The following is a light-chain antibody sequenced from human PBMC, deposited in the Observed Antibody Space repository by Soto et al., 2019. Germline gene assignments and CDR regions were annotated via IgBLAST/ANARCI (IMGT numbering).Light chain of an antibody. V-gene: IGKV1-9*01. Sequence: IQFTQSPSSLSASVGDRVTISYRASQGIANFLDWYQQKPGKAPKLLIYGASTLQSGVPSRFSGSGSGTDFTLTISSLQPEDFATYYCQQHNSFPIPFGPGTKVDIK. J-gene: IGKJ3*01. CDR2: GAS. CDR1: QGIANF. CDR3: QQHNSFPIP.